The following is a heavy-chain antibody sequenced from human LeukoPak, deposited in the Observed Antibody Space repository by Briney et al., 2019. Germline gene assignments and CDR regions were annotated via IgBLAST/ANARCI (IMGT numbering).Heavy chain of an antibody. CDR1: GYTFTSYR. CDR2: ISAYKGNT. V-gene: IGHV1-18*01. Sequence: ASVKVSCKTSGYTFTSYRITWGRQAPGQGLEWLGWISAYKGNTNYAQKLQGRVAMTADTSTSTAYMELRSLTSEDTAVYYCARVGGTTGTTHWFDPWGQGTLVTVSS. D-gene: IGHD1-1*01. J-gene: IGHJ5*02. CDR3: ARVGGTTGTTHWFDP.